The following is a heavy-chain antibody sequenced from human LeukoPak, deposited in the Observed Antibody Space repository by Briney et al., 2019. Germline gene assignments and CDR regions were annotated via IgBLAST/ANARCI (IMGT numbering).Heavy chain of an antibody. Sequence: GGSLRLSCAASGFTFEDFAMHWVRQAPGKGLEWVSGISWNSNSIGYADSVKDRFTLSRDNAKNALHLEMNSLRDEDMAVYYCSKGFRSQYLCRSCYPDHWGPGTLVPLPP. D-gene: IGHD3-22*01. CDR2: ISWNSNSI. V-gene: IGHV3-9*03. J-gene: IGHJ4*02. CDR1: GFTFEDFA. CDR3: SKGFRSQYLCRSCYPDH.